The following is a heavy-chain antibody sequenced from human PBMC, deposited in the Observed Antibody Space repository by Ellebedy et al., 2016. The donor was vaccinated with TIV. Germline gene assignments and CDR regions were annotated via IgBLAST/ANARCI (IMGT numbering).Heavy chain of an antibody. CDR3: AKEYYYDTDGYYSHFDL. CDR2: ISGSGGST. Sequence: GGSLRLXCAASGFTFSSYAMSWVRQAPGKGLEWVSAISGSGGSTYYADSVKGRFTISRDNSQDTLYLQMNTLGADDTAVYYCAKEYYYDTDGYYSHFDLWGQGTLVSVSS. D-gene: IGHD3-22*01. CDR1: GFTFSSYA. J-gene: IGHJ4*02. V-gene: IGHV3-23*01.